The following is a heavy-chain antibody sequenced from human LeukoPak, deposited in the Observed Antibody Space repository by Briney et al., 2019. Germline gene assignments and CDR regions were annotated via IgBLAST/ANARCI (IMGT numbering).Heavy chain of an antibody. D-gene: IGHD2-2*01. CDR3: ARVGAYCTSTSCLDY. J-gene: IGHJ4*02. CDR1: GDTFSIYG. V-gene: IGHV1-18*01. CDR2: ISAYNGNT. Sequence: ASVKVSCKAVGDTFSIYGISWVRQAPGQGLEWMGWISAYNGNTNYAQKLQGRVTMTTDTSTSTAYMELRSLTSDDTAVYYCARVGAYCTSTSCLDYWGQGTLVTVSS.